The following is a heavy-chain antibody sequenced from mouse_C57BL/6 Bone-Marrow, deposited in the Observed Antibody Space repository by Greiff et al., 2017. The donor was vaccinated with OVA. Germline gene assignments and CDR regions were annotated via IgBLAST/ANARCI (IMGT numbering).Heavy chain of an antibody. J-gene: IGHJ2*01. Sequence: EVKLVESGGGLVKPGGSLKLSCAASGFTFSDYGMHWVRQAPEKGLEWVAYISSGSSTIYYADTVKGRFTISRDNAKNTLFLQMTSLRSEDTAMYYCARRTTVAIQSFDYWGQGTTLTVSS. CDR1: GFTFSDYG. CDR2: ISSGSSTI. CDR3: ARRTTVAIQSFDY. V-gene: IGHV5-17*01. D-gene: IGHD1-1*01.